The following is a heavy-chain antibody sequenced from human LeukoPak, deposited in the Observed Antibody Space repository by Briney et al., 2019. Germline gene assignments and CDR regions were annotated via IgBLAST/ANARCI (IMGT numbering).Heavy chain of an antibody. CDR1: GGSISRYY. CDR2: IYFSGST. D-gene: IGHD2-21*01. Sequence: PSETLPLTCTVSGGSISRYYWSWIRQPPGKGLEWIAYIYFSGSTNYNPSLKRRVTISVDTSKNHFSLKLSSVTAADTAVYYCARMMEIAPTAYYYYGMDVWGQGTTVTVCS. J-gene: IGHJ6*02. V-gene: IGHV4-59*08. CDR3: ARMMEIAPTAYYYYGMDV.